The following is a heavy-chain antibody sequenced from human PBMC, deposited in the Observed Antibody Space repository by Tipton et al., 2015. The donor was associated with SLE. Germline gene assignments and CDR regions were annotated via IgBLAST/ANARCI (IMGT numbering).Heavy chain of an antibody. D-gene: IGHD6-13*01. CDR3: ARVSSSWYLYYYYYMDV. CDR1: GGPISRYY. CDR2: IYYSGST. J-gene: IGHJ6*03. V-gene: IGHV4-59*01. Sequence: TLSLTCTVSGGPISRYYWSWIRQPPGKGLDWIGYIYYSGSTNYNPSLKSRVTISVDTSKNQFSLKLSSVTAADTAVYYCARVSSSWYLYYYYYMDVWGKGTAVTVSS.